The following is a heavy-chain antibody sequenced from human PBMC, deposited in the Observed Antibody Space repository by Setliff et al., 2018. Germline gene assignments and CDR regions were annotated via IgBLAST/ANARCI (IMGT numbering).Heavy chain of an antibody. CDR3: ARSTETFSGEDFYFFYYMDV. J-gene: IGHJ6*03. CDR2: IKQDGSEK. V-gene: IGHV3-7*01. D-gene: IGHD4-4*01. CDR1: GGSFSGYY. Sequence: ETLSLTCAVYGGSFSGYYWSWVRQAPGKGLEWVANIKQDGSEKYYVDSVKGRFTISRDIAKNSLYLQMNSLRADDTALYYCARSTETFSGEDFYFFYYMDVWGKGTTVTVSS.